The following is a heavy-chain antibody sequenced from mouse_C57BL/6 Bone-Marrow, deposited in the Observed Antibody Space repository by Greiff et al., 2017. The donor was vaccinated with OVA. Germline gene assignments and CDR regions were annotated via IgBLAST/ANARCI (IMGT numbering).Heavy chain of an antibody. Sequence: VKLMESGAELVKPGASVKLSCKASGYTFTSYWMHWVKQRPGRGLEWIGRIDPNSGGTKYNEKFKSKATLTVVKPSSTAYMQLSSLTSEDSAVYYCARSVYGSSPTDYWGQGTTLTVSS. CDR2: IDPNSGGT. V-gene: IGHV1-72*01. D-gene: IGHD1-1*01. J-gene: IGHJ2*01. CDR3: ARSVYGSSPTDY. CDR1: GYTFTSYW.